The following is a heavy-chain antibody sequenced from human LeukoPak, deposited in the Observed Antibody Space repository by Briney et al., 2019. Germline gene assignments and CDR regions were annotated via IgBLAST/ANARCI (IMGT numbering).Heavy chain of an antibody. D-gene: IGHD3-10*01. J-gene: IGHJ3*02. Sequence: SETLSLTCTVSGGSISIGSYYWSWLRQPAGKGLEWIGRIYTSGTIYYNSSLKSRVTISLDTSKTKSSLKLSSVTAADTAMYYCARGTGQLLWFGELLGGDAFDIWGQGTMVTVSS. CDR2: IYTSGTI. V-gene: IGHV4-61*02. CDR3: ARGTGQLLWFGELLGGDAFDI. CDR1: GGSISIGSYY.